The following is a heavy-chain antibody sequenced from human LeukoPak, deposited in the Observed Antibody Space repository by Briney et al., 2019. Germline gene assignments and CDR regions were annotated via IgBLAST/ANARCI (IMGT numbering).Heavy chain of an antibody. CDR1: GFPFSSYS. D-gene: IGHD3-10*01. CDR2: ISGSSSYI. Sequence: GGSLRLPCAASGFPFSSYSMSWVRQAPGKGLEWVSSISGSSSYIYSADSVRGRFTISRDNAKNSLYLQMNSLRAEDTAVYYCARLAGSHDYWGQGTLVTASS. J-gene: IGHJ4*02. CDR3: ARLAGSHDY. V-gene: IGHV3-21*01.